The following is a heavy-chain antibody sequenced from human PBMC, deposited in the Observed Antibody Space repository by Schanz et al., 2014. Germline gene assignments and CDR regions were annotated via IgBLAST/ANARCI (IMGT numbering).Heavy chain of an antibody. V-gene: IGHV3-11*05. D-gene: IGHD2-2*01. Sequence: QVQLVESGGGLVKPGGSLRLSCAASGFTFRDYYMSWIRQAPGKGLEWVSDISSGSSYANYADSVKGRLTISRDNAKNSLYLQMNSLRAEDTAVYYCAKDLLYGAPMPLNHLDYWGQGTLXTVSS. CDR1: GFTFRDYY. CDR2: ISSGSSYA. J-gene: IGHJ4*02. CDR3: AKDLLYGAPMPLNHLDY.